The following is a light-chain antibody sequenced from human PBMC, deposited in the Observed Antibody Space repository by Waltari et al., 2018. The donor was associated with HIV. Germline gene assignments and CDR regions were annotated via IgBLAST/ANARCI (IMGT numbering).Light chain of an antibody. Sequence: QSVLTQPPSVSGTPGQRVTISCSGASPNIGRTTVNWFQLLPGTAPKLLIYTDNQRPSGVPDRFSGSKSGTSASLAISGLQSEDEADYFCAAWDDSLNGLWVFGGGTKLTVL. J-gene: IGLJ3*02. CDR3: AAWDDSLNGLWV. CDR2: TDN. CDR1: SPNIGRTT. V-gene: IGLV1-44*01.